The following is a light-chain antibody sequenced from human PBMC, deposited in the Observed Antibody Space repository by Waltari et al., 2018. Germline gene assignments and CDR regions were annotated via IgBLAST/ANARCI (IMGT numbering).Light chain of an antibody. CDR1: DLGSKS. CDR2: FDS. J-gene: IGLJ3*02. Sequence: SYVLTQPPSVSVAPGKTATITCGGDDLGSKSVHWYQQSPGQAPVLVIHFDSDRHSASLVRFCGSKSDNSTILSISRVEAGDEADYYCQVWDSTSDHWVFGGGTKLTVL. CDR3: QVWDSTSDHWV. V-gene: IGLV3-21*04.